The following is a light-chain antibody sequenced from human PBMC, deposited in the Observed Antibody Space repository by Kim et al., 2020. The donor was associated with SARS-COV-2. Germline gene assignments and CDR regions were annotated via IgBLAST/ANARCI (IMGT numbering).Light chain of an antibody. CDR2: RNT. V-gene: IGLV1-47*01. CDR3: AAWDDSLRGVV. Sequence: GQRVTISCFGTSSNIGSNYVYWYQQLPGTAPKLLIYRNTQRPSGVPDRFSGSKSGTSASLAISGLRSEDEADYYCAAWDDSLRGVVFGGGTQLTVL. J-gene: IGLJ2*01. CDR1: SSNIGSNY.